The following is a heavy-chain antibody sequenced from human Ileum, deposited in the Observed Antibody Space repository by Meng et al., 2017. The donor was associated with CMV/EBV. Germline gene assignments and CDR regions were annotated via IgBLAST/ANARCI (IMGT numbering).Heavy chain of an antibody. V-gene: IGHV4-4*07. CDR1: GGSISNYY. J-gene: IGHJ4*02. Sequence: QGQLQGSGPGLVKTSETLSLTCYVSGGSISNYYWSWIRQPAGKGLEWIAHIYTSGTTNYNPSLKSRVTMSVDTSRNQFSLKLTSVTAADTAVYYCARNYGSGNWNFFHYWGLGTLVTVSS. CDR2: IYTSGTT. CDR3: ARNYGSGNWNFFHY. D-gene: IGHD3-10*01.